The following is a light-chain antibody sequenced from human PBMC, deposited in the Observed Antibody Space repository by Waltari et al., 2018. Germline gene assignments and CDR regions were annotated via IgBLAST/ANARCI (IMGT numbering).Light chain of an antibody. CDR1: SSDVGAYNY. Sequence: SALTQAPSASGSPGQSVTISCTGTSSDVGAYNYVSWYQQHPGKGPKVIIYEVDQRPSGVPDRFSGSKSGNTASLTVSGLQAEDEADYYCSSYAGSNNFVFGTGTTVTVL. CDR2: EVD. CDR3: SSYAGSNNFV. J-gene: IGLJ1*01. V-gene: IGLV2-8*01.